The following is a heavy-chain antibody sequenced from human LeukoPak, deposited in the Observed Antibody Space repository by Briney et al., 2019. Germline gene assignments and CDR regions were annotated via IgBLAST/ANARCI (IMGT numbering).Heavy chain of an antibody. Sequence: GGSLRLSCAASGFTFDDYGMRWVRQAPGKGLEWVSGINWNGGSTGYADSVKGRFTISRDNAKNSLYLQMNSLRAEDTAVYYCARAGYCSSTSCYGYYHYGLEVSGHGTTVIVSS. CDR3: ARAGYCSSTSCYGYYHYGLEV. V-gene: IGHV3-20*04. CDR2: INWNGGST. D-gene: IGHD2-2*01. J-gene: IGHJ6*02. CDR1: GFTFDDYG.